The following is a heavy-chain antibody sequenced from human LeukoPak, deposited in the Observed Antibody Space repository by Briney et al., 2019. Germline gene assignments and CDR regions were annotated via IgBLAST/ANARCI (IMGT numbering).Heavy chain of an antibody. CDR1: GFTFSSYS. V-gene: IGHV3-21*01. D-gene: IGHD3-10*01. Sequence: GGSLRVSCAASGFTFSSYSMKWVRQAPGKGLEWVSSISSSSSYIYYADSVKGRFTISRDNAKNSLYLQMNSLRAEDTAVYYCARGGVGSGSLDYWGQGTLVTVSS. CDR2: ISSSSSYI. CDR3: ARGGVGSGSLDY. J-gene: IGHJ4*02.